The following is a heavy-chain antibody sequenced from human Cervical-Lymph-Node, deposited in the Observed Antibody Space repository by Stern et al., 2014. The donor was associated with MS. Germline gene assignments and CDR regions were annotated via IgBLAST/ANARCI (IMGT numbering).Heavy chain of an antibody. CDR1: GFTFRRSA. Sequence: VQLVESGGDMVQPGRSLRLSCAASGFTFRRSAMNWVRQAPGRGLEWVAAVSYDGSNEYYADSVKGRFTISRDNSMNTVSLQMNGLRPDDSAVYYCARSSGWFFYWGQGTLVTVSS. CDR2: VSYDGSNE. V-gene: IGHV3-30-3*01. J-gene: IGHJ4*02. D-gene: IGHD6-19*01. CDR3: ARSSGWFFY.